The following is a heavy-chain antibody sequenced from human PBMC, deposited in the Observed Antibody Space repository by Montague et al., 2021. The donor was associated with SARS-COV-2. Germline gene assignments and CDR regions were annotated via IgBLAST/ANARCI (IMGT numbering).Heavy chain of an antibody. Sequence: SETLSLTCTVSGGSISSYYWSWIRQPAGKGLEWIGRSYTTGSTNYNPSLKSRVTMSVDTSKNQFSLKLSSVTAADTAVYYCARSTFYSSGWWDNWYFDLWGRGTLLPLSS. J-gene: IGHJ2*01. CDR1: GGSISSYY. CDR3: ARSTFYSSGWWDNWYFDL. V-gene: IGHV4-4*07. CDR2: SYTTGST. D-gene: IGHD6-19*01.